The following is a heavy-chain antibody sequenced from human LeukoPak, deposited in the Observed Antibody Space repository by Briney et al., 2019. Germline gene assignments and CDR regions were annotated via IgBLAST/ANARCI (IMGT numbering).Heavy chain of an antibody. D-gene: IGHD4-23*01. J-gene: IGHJ4*02. V-gene: IGHV4-4*07. CDR1: GGSISGYY. CDR2: IYTSGST. CDR3: VGDYGGNLCHY. Sequence: SETLSLTCTVSGGSISGYYWSWIRQPAGKGLEWIGRIYTSGSTNYNPSLKSRVTMSVDTSKNQFSLKVGSVTAADTAVYYCVGDYGGNLCHYWGQGTLVTVSS.